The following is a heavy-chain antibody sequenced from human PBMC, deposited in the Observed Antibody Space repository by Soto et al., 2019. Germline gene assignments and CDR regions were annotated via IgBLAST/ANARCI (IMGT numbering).Heavy chain of an antibody. CDR2: ISSNGGST. J-gene: IGHJ4*02. V-gene: IGHV3-64*01. D-gene: IGHD6-19*01. CDR1: GFTFSTYA. Sequence: TGGSLRLSCAASGFTFSTYAMHWVRQAPGKGLEYVSGISSNGGSTYYANSVKGRFTISRDNSKNTLYLQMSSLRAEDTAVYYCVKVPSSGWYSTLDYWGQGTLVTVSS. CDR3: VKVPSSGWYSTLDY.